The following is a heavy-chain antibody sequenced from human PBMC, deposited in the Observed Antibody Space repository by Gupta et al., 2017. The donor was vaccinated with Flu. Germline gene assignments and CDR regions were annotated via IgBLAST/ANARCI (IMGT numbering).Heavy chain of an antibody. CDR2: VYYRGTT. D-gene: IGHD2-2*01. Sequence: QPPGKGLEWIGTVYYRGTTYYTPSLNSRVTISLDMSKNQFSLRLSSVTAADTAVYYCVGFCSSTNWPRNTFDMWGHGTMVTVSS. V-gene: IGHV4-39*01. J-gene: IGHJ3*02. CDR3: VGFCSSTNWPRNTFDM.